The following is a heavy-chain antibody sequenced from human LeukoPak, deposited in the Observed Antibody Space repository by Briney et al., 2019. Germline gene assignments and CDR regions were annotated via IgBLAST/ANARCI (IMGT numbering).Heavy chain of an antibody. CDR1: GYSFTSYW. CDR2: IYPSDSDT. Sequence: GESLKISCKTSGYSFTSYWIGWVRQMPRKGLEWMGIIYPSDSDTRYSPSFQGQVTISADRSITTAYLQWSSLKASDTAIYYCARRLKISQGGTTDYWGQGTLVTVSS. J-gene: IGHJ4*02. CDR3: ARRLKISQGGTTDY. D-gene: IGHD1-1*01. V-gene: IGHV5-51*01.